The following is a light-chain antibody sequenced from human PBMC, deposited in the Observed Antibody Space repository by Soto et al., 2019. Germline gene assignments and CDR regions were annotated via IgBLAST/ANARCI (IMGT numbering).Light chain of an antibody. V-gene: IGLV2-14*01. CDR1: SSDVGGYNY. J-gene: IGLJ2*01. CDR3: SSYTSSSTTV. CDR2: DVS. Sequence: QSVLTQPASVSGSPGQSITISCTGTSSDVGGYNYVSWYQQHPGKAPKLMIYDVSNRPSGVSNRFSGSKSGNTASLTISGLQAGDEADYYCSSYTSSSTTVFGGGTKVTVL.